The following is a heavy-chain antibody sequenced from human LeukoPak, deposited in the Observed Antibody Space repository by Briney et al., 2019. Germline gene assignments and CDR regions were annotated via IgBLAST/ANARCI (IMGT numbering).Heavy chain of an antibody. V-gene: IGHV4-4*02. J-gene: IGHJ4*02. CDR1: GGSISSSNW. CDR2: IYHSGST. D-gene: IGHD5-18*01. CDR3: ARVVGDTAMVTIDY. Sequence: NPSETLSLTCAVSGGSISSSNWWSWVRQPPGKGLEWIGEIYHSGSTNYNPSLKSRVTISVDKSKNQFSLKLSSVTAADTAVYYCARVVGDTAMVTIDYWGQGTLVTVSS.